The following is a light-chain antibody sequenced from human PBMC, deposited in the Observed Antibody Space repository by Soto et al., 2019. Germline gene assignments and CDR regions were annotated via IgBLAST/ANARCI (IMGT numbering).Light chain of an antibody. J-gene: IGKJ1*01. V-gene: IGKV3-15*01. Sequence: EIVMTQSPATLSVSPGERATLSCRASQSVSSNLAWYQQKPGQAPRLLIYGASTRATGIPARFSGSGSGTEFTLTISSLQSEDCAVYDCQHYNNWPPWTFGQVTKVEIK. CDR2: GAS. CDR3: QHYNNWPPWT. CDR1: QSVSSN.